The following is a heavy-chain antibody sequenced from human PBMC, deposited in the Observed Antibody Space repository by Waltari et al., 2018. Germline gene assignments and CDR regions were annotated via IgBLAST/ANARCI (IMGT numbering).Heavy chain of an antibody. J-gene: IGHJ5*02. CDR2: IYYSGST. V-gene: IGHV4-39*07. CDR1: GGSISSSSYY. CDR3: ARERPPRMVRGAWGWFDP. D-gene: IGHD3-10*01. Sequence: QLQLQESGPGLVKPSETLSLTCTVSGGSISSSSYYWGWIRQPPGKGLEWIGSIYYSGSTYYNPSLKGRVTISVDTSKNQFSLKLSSVTAADTAVYYCARERPPRMVRGAWGWFDPWGQGTLVTVSS.